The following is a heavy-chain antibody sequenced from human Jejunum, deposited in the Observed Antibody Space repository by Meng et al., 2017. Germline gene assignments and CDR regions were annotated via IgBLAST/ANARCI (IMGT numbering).Heavy chain of an antibody. Sequence: QIPLKESGPTLVKPTQTLTLTCTFSGFSLSTVGEAVGWIRQPPGKALDWLALIYWDDDKRYSPSLKNRLTITKDTSKNQVVLTMAHMDPVDTATYYCAHRRRNSGYDNPYYFDYWGQGTLVTVSS. CDR2: IYWDDDK. J-gene: IGHJ4*02. CDR1: GFSLSTVGEA. CDR3: AHRRRNSGYDNPYYFDY. V-gene: IGHV2-5*02. D-gene: IGHD5-12*01.